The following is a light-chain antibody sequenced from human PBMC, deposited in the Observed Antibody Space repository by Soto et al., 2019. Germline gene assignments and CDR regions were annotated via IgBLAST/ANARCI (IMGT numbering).Light chain of an antibody. CDR2: EVS. CDR1: SNDIGGYEY. CDR3: SSYTTSSPDV. Sequence: QSVLTQPASVSGSPGQSITISCTGTSNDIGGYEYVSWYQQHPDKAPKLIIYEVSYRPSGVANRLSGSRSGNTASLTISVLLPEDEADDYCSSYTTSSPDVFGSGTKLTVL. J-gene: IGLJ1*01. V-gene: IGLV2-14*01.